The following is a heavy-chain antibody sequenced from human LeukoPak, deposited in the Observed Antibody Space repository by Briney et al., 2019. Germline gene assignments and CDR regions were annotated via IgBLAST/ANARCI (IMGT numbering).Heavy chain of an antibody. Sequence: PGGSLRLSCAASGFTFSSYWMSWVRQAPGKGLEWVANIKHGASEKYHVDSVEGRFTISRDDAKNSLYLEMNSLRVEDTAVYYCARGYGSGSYTPTKNWGQGVLVTVSS. CDR2: IKHGASEK. CDR1: GFTFSSYW. CDR3: ARGYGSGSYTPTKN. V-gene: IGHV3-7*04. J-gene: IGHJ4*02. D-gene: IGHD3-10*01.